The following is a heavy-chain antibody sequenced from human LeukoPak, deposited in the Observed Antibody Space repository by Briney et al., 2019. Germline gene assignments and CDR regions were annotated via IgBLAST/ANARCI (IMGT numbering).Heavy chain of an antibody. CDR3: ARKKGGPEANFDY. CDR2: IYPGDSDT. D-gene: IGHD1-14*01. CDR1: GYSFAYYW. J-gene: IGHJ4*01. V-gene: IGHV5-51*01. Sequence: GESLKISCKGSGYSFAYYWIGWVRQMPGKGLEWMGIIYPGDSDTRYSPSFQGQVTISADKSINTAYLQWSSLKASDTAIYYCARKKGGPEANFDYWGQGTLVTVSS.